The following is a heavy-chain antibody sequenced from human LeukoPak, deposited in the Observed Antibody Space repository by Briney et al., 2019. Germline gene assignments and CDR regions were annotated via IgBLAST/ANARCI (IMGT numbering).Heavy chain of an antibody. CDR3: ARGGRNGYFDY. CDR2: IYDGGST. J-gene: IGHJ4*02. V-gene: IGHV3-66*01. CDR1: GFTVSTNS. Sequence: PGGSLRLSCAASGFTVSTNSMSWVRQAPGKGLEWVSVIYDGGSTYHTDSVKGRFSISRDNSKNTVYLQMNSLRAEDTAVYYCARGGRNGYFDYWGQGTLVTVSS.